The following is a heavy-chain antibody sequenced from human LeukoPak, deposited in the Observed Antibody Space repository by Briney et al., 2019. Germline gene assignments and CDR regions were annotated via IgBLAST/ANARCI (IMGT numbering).Heavy chain of an antibody. V-gene: IGHV3-48*01. CDR1: GGSISSSS. D-gene: IGHD5-18*01. CDR2: ISSSSTTI. J-gene: IGHJ4*02. Sequence: PSETLSLTCTVSGGSISSSSYYWGWIRRAPGKGPEWVSFISSSSTTILYADSLKGRFTVSRDNAKNSLYLQVSSLRAEDTAVYYCARDRGYSYEPYFDYWGQGIMVTVSS. CDR3: ARDRGYSYEPYFDY.